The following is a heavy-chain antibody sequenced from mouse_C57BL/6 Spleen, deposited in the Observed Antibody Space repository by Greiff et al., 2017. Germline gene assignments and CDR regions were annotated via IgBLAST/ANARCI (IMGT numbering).Heavy chain of an antibody. J-gene: IGHJ3*01. CDR2: LWSGGST. V-gene: IGHV2-5*01. D-gene: IGHD2-2*01. CDR3: AKNGYASWFAY. Sequence: VKVVESGPGLVQPSQSLSITCTVSGFSLTSSGVHWVRQSPGKGLEWLGVLWSGGSTDYNAAFMSRLSITKDNSKSQVFFKMNSLQADDTAIYYCAKNGYASWFAYWGQGTLVTVSA. CDR1: GFSLTSSG.